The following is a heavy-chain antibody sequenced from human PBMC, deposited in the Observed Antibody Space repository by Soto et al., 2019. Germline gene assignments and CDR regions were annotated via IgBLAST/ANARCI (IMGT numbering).Heavy chain of an antibody. V-gene: IGHV1-18*01. CDR3: ARTVVDRIYCGGDCYYWFDP. D-gene: IGHD2-21*02. CDR2: ISTNSGDT. Sequence: VASVKVSCKASGYTFTRYGISWVRQAPGQGLEWMGWISTNSGDTNYAQKLKGRVIMTTDTPTSTAYMELRSLRSDDTAVYYCARTVVDRIYCGGDCYYWFDPWGQGTLVTVSS. CDR1: GYTFTRYG. J-gene: IGHJ5*02.